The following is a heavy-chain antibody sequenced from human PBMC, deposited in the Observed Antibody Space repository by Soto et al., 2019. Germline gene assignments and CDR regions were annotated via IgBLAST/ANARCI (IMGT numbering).Heavy chain of an antibody. V-gene: IGHV3-33*01. J-gene: IGHJ4*02. CDR1: GFTFSSYG. CDR3: ARDGWGVAYYFDY. Sequence: QVQLVESGGGVVQPGRSLRLSCAASGFTFSSYGMHWVRQAPGKGLEWVAVIWYDGSNKYYADSVKGRFTISRDNSKNTLYLQMHSLRAEDTAVYYCARDGWGVAYYFDYWGQGTLVTVSS. CDR2: IWYDGSNK. D-gene: IGHD3-10*01.